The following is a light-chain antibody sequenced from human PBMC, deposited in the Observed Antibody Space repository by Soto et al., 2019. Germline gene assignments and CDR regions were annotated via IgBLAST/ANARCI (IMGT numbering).Light chain of an antibody. CDR1: QGISSS. CDR3: QQLKSYPWT. J-gene: IGKJ1*01. CDR2: AAS. Sequence: QLTQSPSSLSASVGDRVTITCRASQGISSSLAWYQQKPGKVPKLLIYAASTLQSGVPSRFSGSGSGTEYTLTISSLQPEDFAMYYCQQLKSYPWTFGQGTKVDIK. V-gene: IGKV1-9*01.